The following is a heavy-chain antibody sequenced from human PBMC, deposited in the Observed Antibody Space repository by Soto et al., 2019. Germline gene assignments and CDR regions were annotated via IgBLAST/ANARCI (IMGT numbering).Heavy chain of an antibody. Sequence: GGSLRLSCAASGFTFSSYGMHWVRQAPGKGLEWVAVIWYDGSNKYYADSVKGRFTISRDNSKNTLYLQMNSLRAEDTAVYYCARDGLPPKSSTSCPDVWGQGTTVTVSS. CDR1: GFTFSSYG. V-gene: IGHV3-33*01. J-gene: IGHJ6*02. D-gene: IGHD2-2*01. CDR3: ARDGLPPKSSTSCPDV. CDR2: IWYDGSNK.